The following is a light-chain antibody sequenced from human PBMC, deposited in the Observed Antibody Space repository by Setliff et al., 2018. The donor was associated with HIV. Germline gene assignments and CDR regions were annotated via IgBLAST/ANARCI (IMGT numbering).Light chain of an antibody. V-gene: IGLV2-11*01. CDR3: CSYAGSYNWV. CDR2: DVS. CDR1: SSDVGGYNY. J-gene: IGLJ3*02. Sequence: QSALTQPRSVSGSPGQSVTISCTGTSSDVGGYNYVSWYQQYPGKAPKLMVYDVSKRPSGVPDRFSGSKSGNTASLTISGLQAEDEAEYYCCSYAGSYNWVFGGGTKSPS.